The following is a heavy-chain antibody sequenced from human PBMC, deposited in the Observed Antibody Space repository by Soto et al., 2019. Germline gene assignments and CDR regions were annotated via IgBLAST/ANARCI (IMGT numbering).Heavy chain of an antibody. D-gene: IGHD3-16*01. Sequence: GGSLRLSCEASGLTFSNYALHWVRQAPGKGLEYVSAISSSGEGTFYANSVKGRFAISRDDSKNTLYLQMGSLRPEDTAVYYCTSVSVSMLRGIPGDYYMDVWGKGTTVTVSS. J-gene: IGHJ6*03. CDR2: ISSSGEGT. CDR3: TSVSVSMLRGIPGDYYMDV. V-gene: IGHV3-64*01. CDR1: GLTFSNYA.